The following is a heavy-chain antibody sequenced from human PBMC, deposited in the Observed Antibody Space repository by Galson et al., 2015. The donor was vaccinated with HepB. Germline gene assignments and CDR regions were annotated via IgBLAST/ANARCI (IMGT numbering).Heavy chain of an antibody. J-gene: IGHJ3*02. CDR2: INAGNGNT. V-gene: IGHV1-3*01. CDR3: ARDRVEMATRPWAFDI. D-gene: IGHD5-24*01. Sequence: HWVRQAPGQRLEWMGWINAGNGNTKYSQKFQGRVTITRDTSASTAYMELSSLRSEDTAVYYCARDRVEMATRPWAFDIWGPGTMVTVSS.